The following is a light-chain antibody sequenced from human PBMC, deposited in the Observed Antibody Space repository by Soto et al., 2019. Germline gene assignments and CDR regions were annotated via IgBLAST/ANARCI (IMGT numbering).Light chain of an antibody. J-gene: IGKJ5*01. V-gene: IGKV3-11*01. CDR2: DAS. CDR3: QQRASRVT. Sequence: IVLTQSPATLSLSPLERATLSCRASPSVSSYLAWYQQKPGQAPRLLIYDASIRATGIPARFSGSGSETEFTITISSLQPEDFAVYYCQQRASRVTFGQGTRLEIK. CDR1: PSVSSY.